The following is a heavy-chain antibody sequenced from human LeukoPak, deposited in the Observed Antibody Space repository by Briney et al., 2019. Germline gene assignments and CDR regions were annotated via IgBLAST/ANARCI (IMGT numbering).Heavy chain of an antibody. J-gene: IGHJ6*02. CDR1: GFTFSSYD. D-gene: IGHD5-18*01. CDR3: ARANSYGAGYYYGMDV. V-gene: IGHV3-13*01. CDR2: ICTAGDT. Sequence: GGSLRLSCAASGFTFSSYDMHWVRQATGKGLEWVSAICTAGDTYYPGSVKGRFTISRENAKNSLYLQMNRLRAGDTAVYYCARANSYGAGYYYGMDVWGQGTTVTVSS.